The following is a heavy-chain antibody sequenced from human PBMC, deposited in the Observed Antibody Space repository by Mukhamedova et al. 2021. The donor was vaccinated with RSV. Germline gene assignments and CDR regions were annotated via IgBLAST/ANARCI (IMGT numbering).Heavy chain of an antibody. CDR3: AGGKTGSYDY. D-gene: IGHD1-26*01. J-gene: IGHJ4*02. Sequence: EKSYVDSVKGRFTISRDNARDSLYLQVDSLRAEDTANYYCAGGKTGSYDYWGQGTVVTVSS. V-gene: IGHV3-7*03. CDR2: EK.